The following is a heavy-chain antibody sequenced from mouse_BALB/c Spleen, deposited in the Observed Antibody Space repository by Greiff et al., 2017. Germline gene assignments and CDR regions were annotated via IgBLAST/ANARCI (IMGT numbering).Heavy chain of an antibody. CDR3: ARSHYGSSYSY. CDR2: IYPGDGDT. J-gene: IGHJ2*01. Sequence: QVQLQQSGPELVKPGASVKISCKASGYAFSSSWMNWVKQRPGQGLEWIGRIYPGDGDTNYNGKFKGKATLTADKSSSTAYMQLSSLTSVDSAVYFCARSHYGSSYSYWGQGTTLTVSS. CDR1: GYAFSSSW. D-gene: IGHD1-1*01. V-gene: IGHV1-82*01.